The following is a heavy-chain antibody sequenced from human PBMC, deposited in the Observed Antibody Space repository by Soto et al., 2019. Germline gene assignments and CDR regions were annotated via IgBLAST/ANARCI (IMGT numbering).Heavy chain of an antibody. CDR1: GGTFSSYT. D-gene: IGHD5-12*01. CDR3: ARARGSGYDYGY. CDR2: IIPILGIA. Sequence: SVKVSCKASGGTFSSYTISWVRQAPGQGLEWMGRIIPILGIANYAQKFQGRVTITADKSTSTAYMELSSLRSEDTAVYYCARARGSGYDYGYWGQGTLVTVSS. V-gene: IGHV1-69*02. J-gene: IGHJ4*02.